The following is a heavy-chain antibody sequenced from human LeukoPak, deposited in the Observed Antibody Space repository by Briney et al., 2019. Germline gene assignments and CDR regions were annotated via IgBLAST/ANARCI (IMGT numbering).Heavy chain of an antibody. CDR1: GGTFCSYA. Sequence: SVKVSCKASGGTFCSYAISWVRQAPGQGLEWMGGIIPIFGTANYAQKFQGRVTITTDESTSTAYMELSSLRSEDTAVYYCARDPIGGAVAGTTQNWGQGTLVTVSS. CDR3: ARDPIGGAVAGTTQN. D-gene: IGHD6-19*01. V-gene: IGHV1-69*05. J-gene: IGHJ4*02. CDR2: IIPIFGTA.